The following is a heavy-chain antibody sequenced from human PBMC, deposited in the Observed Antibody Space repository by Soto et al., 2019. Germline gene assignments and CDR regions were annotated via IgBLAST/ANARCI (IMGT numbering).Heavy chain of an antibody. CDR1: GFTFSSYG. CDR3: ARDQANMYNWFDP. J-gene: IGHJ5*02. D-gene: IGHD2-8*01. CDR2: IWYDGSNK. Sequence: HPGGSLRLSCAASGFTFSSYGMHWVRQAPGKGLEWVAVIWYDGSNKYYADSVKGRFTISRDNSKNTLYLQMNSLRAEDTAVYYCARDQANMYNWFDPWGQGTLVTVSS. V-gene: IGHV3-33*01.